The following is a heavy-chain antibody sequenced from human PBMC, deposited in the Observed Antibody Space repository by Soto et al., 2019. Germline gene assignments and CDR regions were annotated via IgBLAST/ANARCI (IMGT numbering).Heavy chain of an antibody. CDR2: IYKRGST. D-gene: IGHD1-26*01. J-gene: IGHJ3*02. V-gene: IGHV4-59*01. Sequence: QVQLKESGPGLVKPSETLSLTCTVPGGSISSYYWTWIRQPPGKGLEWIGYIYKRGSTNYNPSLKSRVTISEDTSKNQFSLKLNSVTAADTAVYYCARSTWGYAFDIWGQGTMVTVSS. CDR1: GGSISSYY. CDR3: ARSTWGYAFDI.